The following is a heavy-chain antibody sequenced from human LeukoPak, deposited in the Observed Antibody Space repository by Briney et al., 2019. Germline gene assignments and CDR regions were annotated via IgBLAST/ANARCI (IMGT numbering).Heavy chain of an antibody. J-gene: IGHJ4*02. Sequence: ASVKVSCKASGYTFTSYGISWVRQAPGQGPEWMGWISAYNGNTNFAQKLQGRVTMTTDTSTSTAYMELRSLRSDDTAVYYCARGEGGYSISWYDYWGQGTLVTVSS. CDR3: ARGEGGYSISWYDY. V-gene: IGHV1-18*01. CDR2: ISAYNGNT. D-gene: IGHD6-13*01. CDR1: GYTFTSYG.